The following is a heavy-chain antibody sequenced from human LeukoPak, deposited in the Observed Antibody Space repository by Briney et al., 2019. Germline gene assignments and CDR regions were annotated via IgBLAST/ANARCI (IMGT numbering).Heavy chain of an antibody. Sequence: GGSLRLSCAASGLNFRKSWMTWFRQAPGRGLEGVASIRDDGSENFYVDSVKGRFTISRDNAKNSLYLQMNSLRAEDTAVYYCTNRGDAWGLDFWGQGILVSVSS. CDR1: GLNFRKSW. D-gene: IGHD7-27*01. CDR2: IRDDGSEN. J-gene: IGHJ4*02. V-gene: IGHV3-7*01. CDR3: TNRGDAWGLDF.